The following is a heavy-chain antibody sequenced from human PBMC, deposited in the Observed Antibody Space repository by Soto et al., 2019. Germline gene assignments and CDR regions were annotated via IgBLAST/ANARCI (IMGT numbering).Heavy chain of an antibody. D-gene: IGHD3-9*01. V-gene: IGHV5-51*01. J-gene: IGHJ5*02. CDR3: ITGYYTWFDP. Sequence: GESLKISCQGSGYIFSTYWIGWVRQMAGKGLDWMGIIYPGDSETTYSPSFQGRVTISADKSISTAYLQWSSLEASDTAIYYCITGYYTWFDPWGHGTLVTVSS. CDR2: IYPGDSET. CDR1: GYIFSTYW.